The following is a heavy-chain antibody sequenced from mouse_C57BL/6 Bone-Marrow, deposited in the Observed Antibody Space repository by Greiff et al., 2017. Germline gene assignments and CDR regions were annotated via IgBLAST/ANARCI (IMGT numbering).Heavy chain of an antibody. V-gene: IGHV5-16*01. Sequence: DVMLVESEGGLVQPGSSMKLSCTASGFTFSDYYMAWVRQVPEKGLEWVANINYDGSSTYYLDSLKSRFIISRDNAKNILYLQMSSLKSEDTATYYCARGYYYGSPWFAYWGQGTLVTVSA. CDR3: ARGYYYGSPWFAY. J-gene: IGHJ3*01. CDR2: INYDGSST. D-gene: IGHD1-1*01. CDR1: GFTFSDYY.